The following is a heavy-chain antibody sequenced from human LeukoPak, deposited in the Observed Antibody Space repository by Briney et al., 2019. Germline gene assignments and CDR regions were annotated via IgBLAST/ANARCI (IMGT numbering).Heavy chain of an antibody. V-gene: IGHV1-18*01. J-gene: IGHJ5*02. Sequence: ASVKVSCKASGYSLRNYGINWFRQAPGQGLEWLGWISPFNGRTHYPHNFQDRLTMTTDTSSNTAYMDLRSLTSNDTAVYYCARALTNNWNDGVDPGGQGPLVTVSS. CDR2: ISPFNGRT. CDR1: GYSLRNYG. D-gene: IGHD1-1*01. CDR3: ARALTNNWNDGVDP.